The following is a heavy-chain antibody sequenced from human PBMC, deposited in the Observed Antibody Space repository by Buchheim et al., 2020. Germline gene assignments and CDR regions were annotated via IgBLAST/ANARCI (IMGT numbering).Heavy chain of an antibody. CDR3: ARGGGSGKLDY. Sequence: EVQLVESGGGLVQPGGSLSLSCAASGFIFSNYWMHWVRQAPGKGLVWVSLIYSDGTNTNYADSVKGRITISRDNAKSTLYLQMNSLRAEDTAVYYCARGGGSGKLDYWGQG. CDR2: IYSDGTNT. D-gene: IGHD5-24*01. J-gene: IGHJ4*02. CDR1: GFIFSNYW. V-gene: IGHV3-74*01.